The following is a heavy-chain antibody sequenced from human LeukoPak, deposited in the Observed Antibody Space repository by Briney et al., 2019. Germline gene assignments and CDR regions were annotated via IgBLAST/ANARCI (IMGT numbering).Heavy chain of an antibody. CDR3: TTWNENYSTSARWDDAFDI. Sequence: GGSLRLSCTASGFTFNNAWMTWVRQAPGKGLEWVGRIMTQAKRLTTHYAAPVKGRFTLSRDDSLNTVYLQMDSLKIEDTAVYFCTTWNENYSTSARWDDAFDIWGQGTMVTVSP. J-gene: IGHJ3*02. CDR2: IMTQAKRLTT. D-gene: IGHD6-13*01. CDR1: GFTFNNAW. V-gene: IGHV3-15*01.